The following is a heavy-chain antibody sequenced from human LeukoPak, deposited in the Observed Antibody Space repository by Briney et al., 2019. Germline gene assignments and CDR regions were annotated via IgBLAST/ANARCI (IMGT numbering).Heavy chain of an antibody. D-gene: IGHD2-2*01. CDR2: INSDGSST. CDR1: GFTFSSYW. J-gene: IGHJ4*02. CDR3: ASSTRSSISCCFDY. V-gene: IGHV3-74*01. Sequence: PGGSLRLSCAASGFTFSSYWMHWVRQAPGKGLVWVSRINSDGSSTSYADSVKGRFTISRDNAKNTLYLQMNSLRAEDTAVYYCASSTRSSISCCFDYWGQGTLVTVSS.